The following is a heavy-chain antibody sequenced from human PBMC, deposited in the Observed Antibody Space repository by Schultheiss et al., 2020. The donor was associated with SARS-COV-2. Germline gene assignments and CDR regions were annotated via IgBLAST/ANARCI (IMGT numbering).Heavy chain of an antibody. CDR1: GFTFSSYW. D-gene: IGHD3-22*01. J-gene: IGHJ6*02. CDR3: ARVPRGRYDSSGYYEVL. Sequence: GGSLRLSCAASGFTFSSYWMSWVRQAPGKGLEWVANIKQDGSEKYYVDSVKGRFTISRDNAKNSLYLQMNSLRAEDTAVYYCARVPRGRYDSSGYYEVLWGQGTTVTVSS. V-gene: IGHV3-7*01. CDR2: IKQDGSEK.